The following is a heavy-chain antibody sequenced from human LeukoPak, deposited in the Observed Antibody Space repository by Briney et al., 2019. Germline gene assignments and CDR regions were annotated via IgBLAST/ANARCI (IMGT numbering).Heavy chain of an antibody. Sequence: PSETLSLTCTVSGGSISSSSYYWGWIRQPPGKGLEWIGSIYYRGSTYYNPSLKSRVTISVDTSKNQFSLKLSSVTAADTAVYYCARRRIEGPTFDPWGQGTLVTVSS. J-gene: IGHJ5*02. CDR3: ARRRIEGPTFDP. CDR1: GGSISSSSYY. D-gene: IGHD2/OR15-2a*01. V-gene: IGHV4-39*01. CDR2: IYYRGST.